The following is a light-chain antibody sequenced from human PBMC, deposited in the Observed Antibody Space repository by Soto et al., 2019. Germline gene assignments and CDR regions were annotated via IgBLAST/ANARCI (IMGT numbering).Light chain of an antibody. J-gene: IGKJ3*01. V-gene: IGKV3-20*01. Sequence: EMVLTESPGTLSLSTGERATLSCRASQSVSSYLAWYQQKPGQAPRLLIYGASSRATGIPDRFSGSGSGTDFTLTISRLEPEDFAVYYCQQYGSSSFTFGPGTKVD. CDR2: GAS. CDR3: QQYGSSSFT. CDR1: QSVSSY.